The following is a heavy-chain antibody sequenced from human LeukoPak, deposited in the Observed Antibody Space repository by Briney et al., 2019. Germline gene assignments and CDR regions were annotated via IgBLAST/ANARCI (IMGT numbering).Heavy chain of an antibody. J-gene: IGHJ4*02. CDR3: AKDNRRHYTSGPNPDSLH. Sequence: PGGSLRLSCAASGFIFSSYAMSWVRQAPGKGLEWVSAVNGRGDATYYADSVKGRFTISRDNAKNSLYLQMDSLRVEDTAFYYCAKDNRRHYTSGPNPDSLHWGQGALVTVSS. CDR1: GFIFSSYA. D-gene: IGHD6-19*01. V-gene: IGHV3-23*01. CDR2: VNGRGDAT.